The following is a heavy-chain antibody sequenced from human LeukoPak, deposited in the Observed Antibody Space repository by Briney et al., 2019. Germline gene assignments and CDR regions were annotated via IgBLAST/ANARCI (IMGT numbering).Heavy chain of an antibody. CDR2: IYPGDSDT. Sequence: GESLKISCKGSGYSFTSYWIGWVRQVPGKGLQWMGIIYPGDSDTRYSPSFQGQVTISADKSISTAYLQWSSLKASDTAMYYCARVVPAAIHMDVWGKGPRSPSP. CDR1: GYSFTSYW. D-gene: IGHD2-2*01. CDR3: ARVVPAAIHMDV. J-gene: IGHJ6*03. V-gene: IGHV5-51*01.